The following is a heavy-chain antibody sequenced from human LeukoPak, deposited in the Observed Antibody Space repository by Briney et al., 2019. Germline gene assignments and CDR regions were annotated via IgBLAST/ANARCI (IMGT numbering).Heavy chain of an antibody. Sequence: GGSLRLSCAASGFTFSSYAMSWVRQAPGKGLEWVSVISGSGVSTYYADSVKGRFTISRDNSKNTLYLQMNSLRAEDTAIYYCARDTAGNDYWGQGTLVTVSS. CDR2: ISGSGVST. D-gene: IGHD6-13*01. CDR1: GFTFSSYA. J-gene: IGHJ4*02. V-gene: IGHV3-23*01. CDR3: ARDTAGNDY.